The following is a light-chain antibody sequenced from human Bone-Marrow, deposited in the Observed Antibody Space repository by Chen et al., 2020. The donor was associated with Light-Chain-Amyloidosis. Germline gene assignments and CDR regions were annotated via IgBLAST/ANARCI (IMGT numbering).Light chain of an antibody. CDR3: QQYYRAPPIT. CDR1: QSLLFSARNKNY. CDR2: WAS. Sequence: DVVMTQSPGALAVSLGGRATINFRSSQSLLFSARNKNYWAWYQQKPGQPPKLLIYWASTRAYGFPDRISGGGSGTDFTLTISNVQAEDVAVYYCQQYYRAPPITFGQGTRLEIK. J-gene: IGKJ5*01. V-gene: IGKV4-1*01.